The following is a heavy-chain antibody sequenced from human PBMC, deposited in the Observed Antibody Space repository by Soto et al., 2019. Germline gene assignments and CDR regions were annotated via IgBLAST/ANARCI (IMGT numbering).Heavy chain of an antibody. CDR3: EREGYTFGPGAVRGAFDI. D-gene: IGHD1-1*01. CDR2: IIPIFGTT. V-gene: IGHV1-69*15. Sequence: QVQLVQSETEVRKPGSSVKVSCRASGGTFGSNAISWVRQAPGQGLECMGNIIPIFGTTKNAQNFQGRVTITADESTNSAYMELSRLRCEDTDISFCEREGYTFGPGAVRGAFDIGGQGTLVPVSS. CDR1: GGTFGSNA. J-gene: IGHJ3*02.